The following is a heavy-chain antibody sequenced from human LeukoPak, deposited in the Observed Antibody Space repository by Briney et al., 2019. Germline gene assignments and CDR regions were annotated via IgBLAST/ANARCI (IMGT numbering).Heavy chain of an antibody. CDR2: IKQDGSEK. Sequence: GGSLRLSCAASGFTLSSYWMSWVRQAPGKGLEWVANIKQDGSEKYYVDSVKGRFTISGDNAKNSLYLQMNSLRAEDTAVYYCARIPEVVPAATYYFDYWGQGTLVTVSS. D-gene: IGHD2-2*01. CDR3: ARIPEVVPAATYYFDY. J-gene: IGHJ4*02. V-gene: IGHV3-7*03. CDR1: GFTLSSYW.